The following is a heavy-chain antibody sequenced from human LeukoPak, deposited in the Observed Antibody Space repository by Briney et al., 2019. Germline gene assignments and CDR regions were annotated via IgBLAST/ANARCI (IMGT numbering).Heavy chain of an antibody. Sequence: SETLSLTCTASGGSISSSTYYWGWIRQPPGKGLEWSGSIYYSGSTSYNPSLKSRVTISVDTSKNQFSLKLDSVTAADTAVYYCARNASDSGTSYFDYWGQGTLVTVSS. CDR1: GGSISSSTYY. CDR3: ARNASDSGTSYFDY. D-gene: IGHD1-26*01. V-gene: IGHV4-39*01. CDR2: IYYSGST. J-gene: IGHJ4*02.